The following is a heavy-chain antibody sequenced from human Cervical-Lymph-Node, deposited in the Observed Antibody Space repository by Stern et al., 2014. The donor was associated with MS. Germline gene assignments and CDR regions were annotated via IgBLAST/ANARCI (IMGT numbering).Heavy chain of an antibody. Sequence: VQLVESGGGLVKPGASLRLSCAASGFTFSDYYMSWVRQAPGKVLEWVSYMSASGTVVKYADSVVGRFTISRDNAQNSLYLQMNSLRAEDTAVYFCAGTGYYSGMDVWGQGTTVTVSS. V-gene: IGHV3-11*01. CDR1: GFTFSDYY. CDR2: MSASGTVV. J-gene: IGHJ6*02. D-gene: IGHD1-1*01. CDR3: AGTGYYSGMDV.